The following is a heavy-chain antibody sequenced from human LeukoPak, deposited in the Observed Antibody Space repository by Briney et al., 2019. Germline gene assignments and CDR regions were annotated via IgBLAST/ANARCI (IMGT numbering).Heavy chain of an antibody. Sequence: GASVKVSCKASGYTLTGYYMHWVRQAPGQGLEWMGWINPNSGGTNYAQKFQGRVTMTRDTSISTAYMELSRLRSDETAVYYCARDSVAMIVVVITTGSVWFDPWGQGTLVTVSS. J-gene: IGHJ5*02. CDR2: INPNSGGT. D-gene: IGHD3-22*01. CDR1: GYTLTGYY. V-gene: IGHV1-2*02. CDR3: ARDSVAMIVVVITTGSVWFDP.